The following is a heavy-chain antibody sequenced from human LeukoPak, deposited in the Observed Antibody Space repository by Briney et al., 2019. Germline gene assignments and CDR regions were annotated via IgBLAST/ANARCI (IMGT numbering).Heavy chain of an antibody. CDR2: IYYSGST. J-gene: IGHJ5*02. CDR1: GVSISSYY. V-gene: IGHV4-59*01. Sequence: SETLSLTCIVSGVSISSYYWSWIRQSPGKGLEWIGYIYYSGSTNYNPSLKSRVTISVDTSKKKFSLKLSSVTAADTAVYYCARRLAVGGWFDPWGQGTLVTVSS. D-gene: IGHD6-13*01. CDR3: ARRLAVGGWFDP.